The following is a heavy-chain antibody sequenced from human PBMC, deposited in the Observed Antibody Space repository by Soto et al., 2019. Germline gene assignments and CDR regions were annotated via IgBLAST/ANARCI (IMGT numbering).Heavy chain of an antibody. D-gene: IGHD1-26*01. J-gene: IGHJ4*02. Sequence: QVQLQESGPGLVKPSGTLSLTCAVSGGSIRSNIWWSWVRQPPGKGLEWIGEIFHGGSTYYNPSLKTRVTMSVDKSKNQFSLKLSSVTAADTAVYFCARVYSGSYSDSWGQGTLVTVSS. V-gene: IGHV4-4*02. CDR1: GGSIRSNIW. CDR3: ARVYSGSYSDS. CDR2: IFHGGST.